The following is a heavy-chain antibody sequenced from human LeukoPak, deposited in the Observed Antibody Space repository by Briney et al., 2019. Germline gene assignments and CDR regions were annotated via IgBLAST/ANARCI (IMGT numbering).Heavy chain of an antibody. V-gene: IGHV4-31*03. J-gene: IGHJ4*02. Sequence: SETLSLTCTVSGGSISSGGYYWSWIRQHPGKGLEWIGYIYYSGSTYYNPSLKSRVTISVDTSKNQFSLKLSSVTAADTAVYYCARGANYDSPLDYWGQGTLVTVSS. CDR1: GGSISSGGYY. CDR2: IYYSGST. CDR3: ARGANYDSPLDY. D-gene: IGHD3-22*01.